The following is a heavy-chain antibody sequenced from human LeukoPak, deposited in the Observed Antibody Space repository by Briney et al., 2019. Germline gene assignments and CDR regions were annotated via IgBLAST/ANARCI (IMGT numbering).Heavy chain of an antibody. V-gene: IGHV4-59*01. J-gene: IGHJ4*02. Sequence: PSETLSLTCTVSGGSISSYYWSWIRQPPGKGLEWIGYIYYSGSTNYNPSLKSRVTISVDTSENQFSLKLSSVTAADTAVYYCARETEWLIDYWGQGTLVTVSS. CDR3: ARETEWLIDY. CDR2: IYYSGST. D-gene: IGHD6-19*01. CDR1: GGSISSYY.